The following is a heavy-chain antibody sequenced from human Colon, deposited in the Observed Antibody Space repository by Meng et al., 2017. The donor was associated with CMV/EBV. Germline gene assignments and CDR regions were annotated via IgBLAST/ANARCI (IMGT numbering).Heavy chain of an antibody. CDR2: ISSSSANI. D-gene: IGHD1-1*01. Sequence: GESLKISCAASGFSFSVYSMNWVRQVPGKGLEWVSSISSSSANIYYADSVQGRFTISRDNAKTSLYLQMHSLRAEDTAVYYCARDLDNWSDGYIDHWGQGTLVTVSS. J-gene: IGHJ4*02. V-gene: IGHV3-21*06. CDR1: GFSFSVYS. CDR3: ARDLDNWSDGYIDH.